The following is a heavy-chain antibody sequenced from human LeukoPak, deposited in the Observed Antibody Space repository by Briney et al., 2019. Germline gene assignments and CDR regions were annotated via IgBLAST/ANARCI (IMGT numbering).Heavy chain of an antibody. D-gene: IGHD4-17*01. J-gene: IGHJ4*02. CDR3: ARELGTTSDY. CDR2: IRYDGSNK. Sequence: GGSLRLSCAASGFTFSSYGMHWVRQAPGKGLEWVAFIRYDGSNKYYADSVKGRFTISRDNSKNTLYLQMNSLRAEDTAVYYCARELGTTSDYWGQGTLVTVSS. CDR1: GFTFSSYG. V-gene: IGHV3-30*02.